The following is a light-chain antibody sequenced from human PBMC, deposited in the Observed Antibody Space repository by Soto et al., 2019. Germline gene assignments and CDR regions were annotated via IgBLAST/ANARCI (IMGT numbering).Light chain of an antibody. CDR1: QSISSW. Sequence: DIQMTQSPSTLSASVGDRVTITCRASQSISSWLAWYQQKPGKAPQLLIYDASSLESGVPSRFSGTGSWTEFNLTISSRQPDDFATSYCQQSNSSLCTFGPGTKVDI. J-gene: IGKJ3*01. V-gene: IGKV1-5*01. CDR2: DAS. CDR3: QQSNSSLCT.